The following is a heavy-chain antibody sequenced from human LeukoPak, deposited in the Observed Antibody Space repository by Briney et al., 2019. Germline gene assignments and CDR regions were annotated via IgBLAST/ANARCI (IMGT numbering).Heavy chain of an antibody. CDR1: GYTFTSYD. CDR2: MNPNSGNT. D-gene: IGHD3-10*01. Sequence: ASVKVSCKASGYTFTSYDINWVRQATGQGLEWMGWMNPNSGNTGYAQKFQGRVTMTRNTSISTAYMELSSLRSEDTAVDYCARGDGSGSYYQYSFDYWGQETLVTVSS. V-gene: IGHV1-8*01. J-gene: IGHJ4*02. CDR3: ARGDGSGSYYQYSFDY.